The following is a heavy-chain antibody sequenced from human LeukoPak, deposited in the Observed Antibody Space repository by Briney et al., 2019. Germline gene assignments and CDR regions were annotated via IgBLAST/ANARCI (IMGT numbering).Heavy chain of an antibody. D-gene: IGHD6-19*01. V-gene: IGHV3-11*01. Sequence: GGSLRLSCAASGFTFSDYYMSWIRQAPGKGLEWVSYISSSGSTVYYADSVKGRFTISRVNAKSSLYLQMNSLRAEDTAVYYCARDRSSGWYGRFDPWGQGTLVTVSS. CDR1: GFTFSDYY. CDR2: ISSSGSTV. J-gene: IGHJ5*02. CDR3: ARDRSSGWYGRFDP.